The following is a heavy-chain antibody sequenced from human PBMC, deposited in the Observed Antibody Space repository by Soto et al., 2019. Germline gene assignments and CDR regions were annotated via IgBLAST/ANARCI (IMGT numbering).Heavy chain of an antibody. CDR2: FDPEDGET. V-gene: IGHV1-24*01. CDR3: ATGGSSWYYFDY. J-gene: IGHJ4*02. CDR1: GYTLTELS. D-gene: IGHD6-13*01. Sequence: ASVKVSCKVSGYTLTELSMHWVRQAPGKGLEWMGGFDPEDGETIYAQKFRGRVTMTEDTSTDTAYMELSSLRSEDTAVCYCATGGSSWYYFDYWGQGTLVTVSS.